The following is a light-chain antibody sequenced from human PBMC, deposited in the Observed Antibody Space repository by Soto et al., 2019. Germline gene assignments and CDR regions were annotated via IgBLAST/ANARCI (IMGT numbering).Light chain of an antibody. J-gene: IGLJ2*01. CDR3: QTWGTGIQV. Sequence: QPVLTQSPSASASLGASVKLTCTLSSGHSSYAIAWHQQQPEKGPRYLMKVNSDDSHSKGDEIPDRFSGSSSGAERYLTISSLQSEDEADYYCQTWGTGIQVFGGGTKLTVL. CDR1: SGHSSYA. V-gene: IGLV4-69*01. CDR2: VNSDDSH.